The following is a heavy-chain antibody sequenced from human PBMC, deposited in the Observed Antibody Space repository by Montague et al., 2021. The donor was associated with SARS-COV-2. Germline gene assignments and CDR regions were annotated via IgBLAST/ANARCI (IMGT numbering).Heavy chain of an antibody. CDR2: NNYSGST. Sequence: SETLSLTCNVSGDSITTTTCYWVRIRQPPGKGWEWIGSNNYSGSTFYNPSLKSPLSMSMDTSTNPFSLRLTATTAADTANYYGVRRGGTYYYGSGSFDPWGQGTLVAVSS. D-gene: IGHD3-10*01. CDR3: VRRGGTYYYGSGSFDP. V-gene: IGHV4-39*01. CDR1: GDSITTTTCY. J-gene: IGHJ5*02.